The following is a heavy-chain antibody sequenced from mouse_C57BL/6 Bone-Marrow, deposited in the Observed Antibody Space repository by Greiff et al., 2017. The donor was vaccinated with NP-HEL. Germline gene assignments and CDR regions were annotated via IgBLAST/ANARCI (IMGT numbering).Heavy chain of an antibody. Sequence: EVQRVESGGDLVKPGGSLKLSCAASGFTFSSYGMSWVRQTPDKRLEWVATISSGGSYPYYPDSVKGRFTISRDNAKNTLYLQMSSLKSEDTAMYYCASPYDYDVTWFAYWGQGTLVTVSA. CDR3: ASPYDYDVTWFAY. V-gene: IGHV5-6*01. CDR1: GFTFSSYG. CDR2: ISSGGSYP. J-gene: IGHJ3*01. D-gene: IGHD2-4*01.